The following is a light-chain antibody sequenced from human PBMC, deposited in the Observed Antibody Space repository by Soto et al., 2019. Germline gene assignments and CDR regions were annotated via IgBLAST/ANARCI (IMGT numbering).Light chain of an antibody. V-gene: IGKV3-11*01. CDR1: QSVSIC. J-gene: IGKJ1*01. CDR3: QQRSNWPRT. Sequence: EIVLTQSPATLSLSPGESATLSCRASQSVSICLAWYQQKPGQAPRLLIYGASNRATGIPARFSGSGSGTDFTLTISSLESEDFAVYYCQQRSNWPRTFGQGTKVDIK. CDR2: GAS.